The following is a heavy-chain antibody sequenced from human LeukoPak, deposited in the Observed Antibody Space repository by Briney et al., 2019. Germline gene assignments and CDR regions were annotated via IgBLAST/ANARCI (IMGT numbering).Heavy chain of an antibody. CDR1: GGSISSSSHH. J-gene: IGHJ4*02. D-gene: IGHD6-6*01. CDR3: TREYSSSSDY. V-gene: IGHV4-39*02. CDR2: IYYSGNT. Sequence: PSETLSLTCTVSGGSISSSSHHWSWVPQPPGKGLEWIGSIYYSGNTYYNPSLKSRVTISVDTSKNQFSLKLTSVTAADTAVYYCTREYSSSSDYWGQGTLVTVSS.